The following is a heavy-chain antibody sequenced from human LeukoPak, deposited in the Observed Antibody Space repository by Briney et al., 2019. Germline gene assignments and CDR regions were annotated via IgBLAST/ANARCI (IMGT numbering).Heavy chain of an antibody. CDR2: ISGSSDYI. CDR3: ARDRITFGGVIVSRHFDY. V-gene: IGHV3-21*06. D-gene: IGHD3-16*02. J-gene: IGHJ4*02. CDR1: GFSLSSYS. Sequence: PGGSLRLSCAASGFSLSSYSMNWVRQAPGKGLEWLSSISGSSDYIHYADSVKGRFTISRDNAENSLYLQMNSLRAEDTAVYYCARDRITFGGVIVSRHFDYWGQGTLVTVSS.